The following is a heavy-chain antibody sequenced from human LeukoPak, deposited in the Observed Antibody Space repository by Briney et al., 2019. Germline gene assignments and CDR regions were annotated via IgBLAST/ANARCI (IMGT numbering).Heavy chain of an antibody. Sequence: PGGSLRLSCAASGFTVSSNYMSWVRQAPGKGLEWVSVIYSGSSTYYADSVKGRFTISRDNSKNTLYLQMNSLRAEDTAVYYCARGYDSSGYYLDYWGQGTLVTVSS. CDR2: IYSGSST. CDR1: GFTVSSNY. J-gene: IGHJ4*02. CDR3: ARGYDSSGYYLDY. V-gene: IGHV3-66*01. D-gene: IGHD3-22*01.